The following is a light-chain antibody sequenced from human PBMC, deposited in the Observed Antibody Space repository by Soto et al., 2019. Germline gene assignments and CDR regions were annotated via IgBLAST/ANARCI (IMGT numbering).Light chain of an antibody. CDR2: DDY. CDR3: TAWDYSLNAWL. CDR1: TSNIEENS. Sequence: QLVLTQPPSASGTPGQRFTISCSGSTSNIEENSVTWYQRLPGTAPKVLIYDDYQRPSGVPDRFSVSMSGTSASLAISDFQSEDEGDYYCTAWDYSLNAWLFGGGTKVTVL. V-gene: IGLV1-44*01. J-gene: IGLJ3*02.